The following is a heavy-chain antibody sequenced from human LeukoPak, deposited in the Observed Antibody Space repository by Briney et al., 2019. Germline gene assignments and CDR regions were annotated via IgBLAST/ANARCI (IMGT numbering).Heavy chain of an antibody. V-gene: IGHV1-69*01. CDR3: ARAERRSYDFWGDQHYYYMDV. J-gene: IGHJ6*03. CDR1: GGTFSSYA. Sequence: SVKVSCKASGGTFSSYAISWVRQAPGQGLEWVGGIIPIFGTANYAQKFQGRVTITADESTSTAYMELSSLRSEDTAVYYCARAERRSYDFWGDQHYYYMDVWGEGTTVTVSS. D-gene: IGHD3-3*01. CDR2: IIPIFGTA.